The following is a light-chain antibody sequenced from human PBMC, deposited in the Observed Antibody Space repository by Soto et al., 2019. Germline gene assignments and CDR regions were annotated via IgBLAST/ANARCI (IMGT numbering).Light chain of an antibody. Sequence: EIVLTQSPGTLSLSPGERATLSCRASQSVAKSYLAWYQQKPGQAPRLLIYGASSRATGIPDRFSGGGSGTDFTLTISRLEPEDFAVYYCQHYGSSPPITFGQGTRLEIK. V-gene: IGKV3-20*01. CDR1: QSVAKSY. CDR2: GAS. J-gene: IGKJ5*01. CDR3: QHYGSSPPIT.